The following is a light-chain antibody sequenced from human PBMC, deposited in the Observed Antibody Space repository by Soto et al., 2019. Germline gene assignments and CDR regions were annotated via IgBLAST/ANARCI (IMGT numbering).Light chain of an antibody. J-gene: IGKJ5*01. CDR3: QQRHMWPIT. V-gene: IGKV3-11*01. CDR1: QSFRGL. Sequence: EVVLTQSPFTQCLSPVERATLSCMASQSFRGLLAWYQQKPGQAPRLLIYDAYNRATGIPPRFSGSGSGTDFTLTISSLEPEDSAVYYCQQRHMWPITFGQGTRLEIK. CDR2: DAY.